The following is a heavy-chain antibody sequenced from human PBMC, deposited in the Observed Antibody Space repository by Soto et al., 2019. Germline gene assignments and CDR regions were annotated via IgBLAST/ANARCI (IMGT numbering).Heavy chain of an antibody. CDR2: ISYGGSNK. V-gene: IGHV3-30*18. CDR1: EFTFSSYG. Sequence: QVQLVESGGGVVQPGRSLRLSCAASEFTFSSYGMHWVHQAPGKGLEWVAVISYGGSNKYYADSVKGRFTISRDNSKNTLYLQMNSLRAEDTAVYYCAKDGGAGPELGVVTAIPFDYWGQGTLVTVSS. D-gene: IGHD2-21*02. J-gene: IGHJ4*02. CDR3: AKDGGAGPELGVVTAIPFDY.